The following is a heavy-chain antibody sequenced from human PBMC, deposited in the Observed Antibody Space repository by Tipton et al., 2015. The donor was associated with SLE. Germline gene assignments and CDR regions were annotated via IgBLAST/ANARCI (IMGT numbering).Heavy chain of an antibody. Sequence: SLRLSCAASGFTFNTFTMNWVRLAPGKGLEWVSSITSTGRYISYADSVKGRFTISRDNAKNSVFLQMDSLRAEDTAVYYCARGAIQPWWGDAFDVWGQGTMVTVSS. V-gene: IGHV3-21*06. CDR1: GFTFNTFT. J-gene: IGHJ3*01. CDR2: ITSTGRYI. D-gene: IGHD5-18*01. CDR3: ARGAIQPWWGDAFDV.